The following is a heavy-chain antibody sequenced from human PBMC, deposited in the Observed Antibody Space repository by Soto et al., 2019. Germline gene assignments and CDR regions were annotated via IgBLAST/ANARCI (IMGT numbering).Heavy chain of an antibody. CDR3: AKADYDFWSGYYFGMDV. Sequence: QVQLVESGGGVVQPGRSLRLSCAASGFTFSSYGMHWVRQAPGKGLEWVAVISYDGSNKYYADSVKGRFPISRDNSKNTLSLQMNSLRAEDTAVYYCAKADYDFWSGYYFGMDVWGQGTTVTVSS. J-gene: IGHJ6*02. V-gene: IGHV3-30*18. D-gene: IGHD3-3*01. CDR1: GFTFSSYG. CDR2: ISYDGSNK.